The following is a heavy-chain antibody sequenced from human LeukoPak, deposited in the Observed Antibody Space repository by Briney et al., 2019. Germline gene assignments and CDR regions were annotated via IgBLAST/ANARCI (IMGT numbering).Heavy chain of an antibody. CDR3: ARHRDLPAEIDY. V-gene: IGHV4-59*08. CDR1: AGXLNRYY. CDR2: IYDRGNT. D-gene: IGHD2-2*01. Sequence: SETLSLTCTVAAGXLNRYYWSWIRHPPGKGLEWIGYIYDRGNTNYNPSLKSRVTISLDTSKKQFSLKLSSATAADTAVYYCARHRDLPAEIDYWGQGTLVTVSS. J-gene: IGHJ4*02.